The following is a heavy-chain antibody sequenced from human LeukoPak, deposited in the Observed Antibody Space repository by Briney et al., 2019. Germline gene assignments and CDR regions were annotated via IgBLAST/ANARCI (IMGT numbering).Heavy chain of an antibody. CDR3: ARKTVVGSYFDY. CDR2: IKQDGSDK. V-gene: IGHV3-7*03. CDR1: GFTFSSYW. D-gene: IGHD4-23*01. Sequence: PGGSLRLSCAASGFTFSSYWMSWVRQAPGKELEWVANIKQDGSDKYYVDSVKGRFTISRDNAKNSLYLQINSLRAEDTAVYYCARKTVVGSYFDYWSQGTPVTVSS. J-gene: IGHJ4*02.